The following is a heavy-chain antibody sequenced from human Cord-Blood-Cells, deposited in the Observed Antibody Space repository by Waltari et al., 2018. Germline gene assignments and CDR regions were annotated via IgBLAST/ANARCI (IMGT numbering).Heavy chain of an antibody. J-gene: IGHJ4*02. Sequence: EVQLLESGGGLVQPGGSLRLSWSAAGFPFRSPAISWVRQAPGRGLEWVSAISGRGGSTYYADSVKGRVTISRDNSKNTLYLQMNSLRAEDTAVYYCAKGSGSFDYWGQGTLVTVSS. CDR2: ISGRGGST. CDR1: GFPFRSPA. D-gene: IGHD1-26*01. V-gene: IGHV3-23*01. CDR3: AKGSGSFDY.